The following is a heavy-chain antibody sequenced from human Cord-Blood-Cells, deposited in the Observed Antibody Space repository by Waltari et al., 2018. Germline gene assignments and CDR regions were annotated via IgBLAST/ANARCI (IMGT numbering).Heavy chain of an antibody. D-gene: IGHD3-10*01. V-gene: IGHV3-30*18. J-gene: IGHJ4*02. CDR2: ISYDGSNK. CDR3: AKGLGWFRELFDY. Sequence: QVQLVESGGGVVQPGRSLRLSCAASGFTFSSYGMHWVRQAPGKGLEWVAVISYDGSNKYYADSAKGRFTISRDNSKNTPYLQMNSLRAEDTAVYYCAKGLGWFRELFDYWGQGTLVTVSS. CDR1: GFTFSSYG.